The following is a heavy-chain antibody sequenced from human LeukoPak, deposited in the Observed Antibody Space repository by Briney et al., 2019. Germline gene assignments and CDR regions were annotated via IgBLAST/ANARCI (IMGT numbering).Heavy chain of an antibody. J-gene: IGHJ5*02. CDR2: ISSSSSYI. Sequence: PGGSLRLSCAASGFTFSSYSMNRVRQAPGKGLEWVSSISSSSSYIYYADSVKGRFTISRDNAKNSLYLQMNSLRAEDTAVCYCAKHDHYYGSGSPYGRFDPWGQGTLVTVSS. CDR1: GFTFSSYS. V-gene: IGHV3-21*01. D-gene: IGHD3-10*01. CDR3: AKHDHYYGSGSPYGRFDP.